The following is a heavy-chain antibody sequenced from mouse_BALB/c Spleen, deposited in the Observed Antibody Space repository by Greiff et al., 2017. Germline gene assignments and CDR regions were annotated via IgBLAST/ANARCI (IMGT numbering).Heavy chain of an antibody. Sequence: EVQLQQSGAELVKPGASVKLSCTASGFNIKDTYMHWVKQRPEQGLEWIGRIDPANGNTKYDPKFQGKATITADTSSNTAYLQLSSLTSEDTAVYYCARSRYDGDYFDYWGQGTTLTVSS. D-gene: IGHD2-14*01. CDR2: IDPANGNT. V-gene: IGHV14-3*02. J-gene: IGHJ2*01. CDR3: ARSRYDGDYFDY. CDR1: GFNIKDTY.